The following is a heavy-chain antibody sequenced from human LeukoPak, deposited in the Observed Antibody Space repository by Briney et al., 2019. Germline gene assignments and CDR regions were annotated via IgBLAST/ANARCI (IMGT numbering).Heavy chain of an antibody. D-gene: IGHD2-21*02. CDR2: IYYSGTT. Sequence: PSETLSLTCTVSGGSISSFYWSWIRQPPGKGLEWIGFIYYSGTTKYNPSFESRVTMSVDRSRKQFSLNLSSVTAADTAVYYCARDVVVTSSPDAFDIWGQGTMVIVSS. CDR1: GGSISSFY. CDR3: ARDVVVTSSPDAFDI. V-gene: IGHV4-59*01. J-gene: IGHJ3*02.